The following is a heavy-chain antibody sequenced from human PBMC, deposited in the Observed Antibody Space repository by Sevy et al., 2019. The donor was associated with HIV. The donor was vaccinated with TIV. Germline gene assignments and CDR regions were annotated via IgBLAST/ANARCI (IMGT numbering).Heavy chain of an antibody. J-gene: IGHJ5*02. CDR3: AKALVETEDKNEFDP. D-gene: IGHD2-8*02. Sequence: GGSLRLSCAASGFTLSSYAMSWVRQAPGKGLEWVSSISISGADKYYADSVKGRFTISRDNSQNRRYLQMNSLGAEVTALYYCAKALVETEDKNEFDPWGQGTLVTFSS. CDR2: ISISGADK. V-gene: IGHV3-23*01. CDR1: GFTLSSYA.